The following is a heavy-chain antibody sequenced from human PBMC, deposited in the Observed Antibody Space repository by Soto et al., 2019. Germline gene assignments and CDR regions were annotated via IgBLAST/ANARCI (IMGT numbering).Heavy chain of an antibody. V-gene: IGHV4-59*08. J-gene: IGHJ4*02. CDR3: ARLWRRYCSGGSCTGPFDY. Sequence: SETLSLTCTVSGGSISSYYWSWIRQPPGKGLEWIGYIYYSGSTNYNPSLKSRVTISVDTSKNQFSLKLSSVTAADTAVYYCARLWRRYCSGGSCTGPFDYWGQGTLVTVSS. CDR2: IYYSGST. D-gene: IGHD2-15*01. CDR1: GGSISSYY.